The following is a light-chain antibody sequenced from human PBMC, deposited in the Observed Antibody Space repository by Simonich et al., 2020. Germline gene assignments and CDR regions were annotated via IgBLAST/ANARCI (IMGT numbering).Light chain of an antibody. CDR2: WAP. J-gene: IGKJ1*01. Sequence: DIVMTQSPDSLAVSLGERATINYKSSQSVLYSSNNKHYLAWSQQKPRQPPKLLIYWAPTRESGVPDRFSGSGSGTDFTLTISSLQAEDVAVYYCQQYYSTPWTFGQGTKVEIK. CDR3: QQYYSTPWT. V-gene: IGKV4-1*01. CDR1: QSVLYSSNNKHY.